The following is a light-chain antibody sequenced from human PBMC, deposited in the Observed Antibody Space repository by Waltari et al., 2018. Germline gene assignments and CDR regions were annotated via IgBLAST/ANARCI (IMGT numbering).Light chain of an antibody. J-gene: IGLJ3*02. V-gene: IGLV2-23*02. CDR1: PNQVGDYNL. CDR2: YVP. CDR3: CSYSTGGSWM. Sequence: QSALTQPVSVSGSPGQSVTISCTGTPNQVGDYNLVSWFQHHPAQAPQLLIFYVPKRPSGVSNRFSVSKSGNTASLTISGLQTEDEADYYCCSYSTGGSWMFGGGTKLTVL.